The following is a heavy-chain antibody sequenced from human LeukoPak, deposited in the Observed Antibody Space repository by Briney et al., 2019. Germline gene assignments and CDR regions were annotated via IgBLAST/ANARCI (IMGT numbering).Heavy chain of an antibody. J-gene: IGHJ4*02. CDR1: GGSISSSN. D-gene: IGHD6-6*01. V-gene: IGHV3-23*01. CDR3: AKDRYSSSSAFDY. Sequence: GTLSLTCAVSGGSISSSNWWSWVRQAPGKGLEWVSAISGSGGSTYYADSVKGRFTISRDNSKNTLYLQMNSLRAEDTAVYYCAKDRYSSSSAFDYWGQGTLVTVSS. CDR2: ISGSGGST.